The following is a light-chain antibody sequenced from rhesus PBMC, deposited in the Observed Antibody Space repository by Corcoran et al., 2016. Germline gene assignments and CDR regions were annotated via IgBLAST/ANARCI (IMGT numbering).Light chain of an antibody. CDR3: QQYSSRLT. CDR1: QGISSW. V-gene: IGKV1-22*01. CDR2: KAS. Sequence: DIQMTQSPSSLSASVGDTVTITCRASQGISSWLAWYQQKPGKAPKLLIYKASSLQSGVPSRVSGSGSGTDFTLTNSSLQSEDFATYYCQQYSSRLTFGRGTKVELK. J-gene: IGKJ4*01.